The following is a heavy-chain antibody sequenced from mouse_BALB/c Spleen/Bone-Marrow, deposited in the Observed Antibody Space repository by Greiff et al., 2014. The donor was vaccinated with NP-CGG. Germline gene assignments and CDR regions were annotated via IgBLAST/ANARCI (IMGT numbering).Heavy chain of an antibody. D-gene: IGHD2-10*02. CDR2: INPYNDGT. Sequence: VQLQQPGPELVKPGASVKMSCKASGYTFTSYVMHWVKQKPGQGLEWIGYINPYNDGTKYNEKFKGKATLTSDKSSSTAYMELSSLTSEDPAVYYCARKVWYYAMDYWGQGTSVTVSS. CDR3: ARKVWYYAMDY. V-gene: IGHV1-14*01. CDR1: GYTFTSYV. J-gene: IGHJ4*01.